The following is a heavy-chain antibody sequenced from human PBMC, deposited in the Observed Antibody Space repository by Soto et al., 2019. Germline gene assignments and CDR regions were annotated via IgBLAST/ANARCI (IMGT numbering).Heavy chain of an antibody. CDR2: ICWDDDE. D-gene: IGHD5-18*01. CDR3: AHRPRGYSYHFDY. Sequence: SGPTLSNPTQTLTLTCTYSGFSLPTRGEGVGWIRQPPGNALEWLVLICWDDDEGYSPSLKSRLTITKDTSKDQVVLTMTNMDPVDTASYYCAHRPRGYSYHFDYWGQGTLVTVSS. CDR1: GFSLPTRGEG. V-gene: IGHV2-5*02. J-gene: IGHJ4*02.